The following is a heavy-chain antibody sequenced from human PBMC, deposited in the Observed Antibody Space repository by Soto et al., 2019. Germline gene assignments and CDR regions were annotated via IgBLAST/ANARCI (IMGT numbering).Heavy chain of an antibody. CDR2: IYYSGST. J-gene: IGHJ4*02. D-gene: IGHD3-10*01. CDR3: ASFYGSGSFTY. Sequence: PSETLSLTCTVSGGSISSYYWSWIRQPPGKGLEWIGYIYYSGSTNYNPSLKSRVTISVDTSKNQFSLKLSSVTAADTAVYYCASFYGSGSFTYWGQGTLVTVSS. CDR1: GGSISSYY. V-gene: IGHV4-59*08.